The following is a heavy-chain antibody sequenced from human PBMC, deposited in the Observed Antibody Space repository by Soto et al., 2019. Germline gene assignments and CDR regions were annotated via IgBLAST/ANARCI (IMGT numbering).Heavy chain of an antibody. Sequence: SQTLSLTCAISGNSVSSNSAAWSCISHSPSRGLEWLGRTYYRSKWYNDYAVSVKSRITINPDTSKNQFSLQLNSVTPEDTAVYYCARDPVLYSSGWRNGIDPWGQGTLVTVS. CDR3: ARDPVLYSSGWRNGIDP. V-gene: IGHV6-1*01. D-gene: IGHD6-19*01. CDR2: TYYRSKWYN. J-gene: IGHJ5*02. CDR1: GNSVSSNSAA.